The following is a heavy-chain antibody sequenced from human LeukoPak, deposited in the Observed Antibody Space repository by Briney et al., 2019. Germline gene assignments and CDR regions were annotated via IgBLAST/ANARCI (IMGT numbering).Heavy chain of an antibody. J-gene: IGHJ4*02. Sequence: GGSLRLSCAASGYTFSSYSMNWVRQAPGKGLEWVSYISSSSYMYYADSVKGRFTISRDNAKNSLYLQMNSLRAEDRAVYYCASPKRPPYYGLDYWGQGTLVTVSS. CDR1: GYTFSSYS. CDR2: ISSSSYM. V-gene: IGHV3-21*01. CDR3: ASPKRPPYYGLDY. D-gene: IGHD1-26*01.